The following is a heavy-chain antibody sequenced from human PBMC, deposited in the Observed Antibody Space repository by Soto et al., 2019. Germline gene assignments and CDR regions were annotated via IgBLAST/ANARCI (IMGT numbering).Heavy chain of an antibody. V-gene: IGHV3-74*01. CDR2: INSDGSST. CDR3: AREVSPVGAAAGFDY. Sequence: PGGSLRLSCAASGFTFSSYWMHWVRQAPGKGLVWVSRINSDGSSTSYADSVKGRFTISRDNAKNTLYLQMNSLRAEDTAVYYCAREVSPVGAAAGFDYWGQGTLVTVSS. J-gene: IGHJ4*02. D-gene: IGHD6-13*01. CDR1: GFTFSSYW.